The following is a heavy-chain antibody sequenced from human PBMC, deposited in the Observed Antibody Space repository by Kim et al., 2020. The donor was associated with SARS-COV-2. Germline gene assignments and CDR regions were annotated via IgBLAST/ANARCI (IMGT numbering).Heavy chain of an antibody. V-gene: IGHV4-31*03. J-gene: IGHJ4*02. CDR2: IYYSGST. CDR3: ARARLRVIIVVDCFDY. CDR1: GGSISSGGYY. D-gene: IGHD2-15*01. Sequence: SETLSLTCTVSGGSISSGGYYWSWIRQHPGKGLEWIGYIYYSGSTYYNPSLKSRVTISVDTSKTQFSLQLSSVTAADTAVYYCARARLRVIIVVDCFDYWGQGTLVTVSS.